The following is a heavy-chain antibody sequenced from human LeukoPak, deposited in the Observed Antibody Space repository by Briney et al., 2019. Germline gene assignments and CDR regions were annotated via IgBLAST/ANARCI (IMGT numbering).Heavy chain of an antibody. CDR1: GGTFSSYA. V-gene: IGHV1-69*06. CDR3: ARGDSSSNGWFDP. J-gene: IGHJ5*02. Sequence: GASVKVSCKASGGTFSSYAISWVRQAPGQGLEWMGGIIPIFGTANYAQKFQGRVTITADKSTSTAYMELSSLRSEDTAVYYCARGDSSSNGWFDPWGQGTLVTVSS. CDR2: IIPIFGTA. D-gene: IGHD6-6*01.